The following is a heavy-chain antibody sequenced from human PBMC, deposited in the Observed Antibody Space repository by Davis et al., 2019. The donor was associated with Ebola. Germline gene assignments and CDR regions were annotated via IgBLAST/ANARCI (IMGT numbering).Heavy chain of an antibody. CDR3: AKDSGYFWSGYYYYYGMDV. V-gene: IGHV3-30*18. CDR1: GFTFSSYG. D-gene: IGHD3-3*01. Sequence: GESLKISCAASGFTFSSYGMHWVRQAPGKGLEWVAVISYDGSNKYYADSVKGRFTISRDNSKNTLYLQMNSLRAEDTAVYYCAKDSGYFWSGYYYYYGMDVWGQGTTVTVSS. J-gene: IGHJ6*02. CDR2: ISYDGSNK.